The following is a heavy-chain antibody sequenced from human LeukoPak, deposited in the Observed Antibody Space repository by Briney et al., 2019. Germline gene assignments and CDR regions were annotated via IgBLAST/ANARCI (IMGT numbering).Heavy chain of an antibody. CDR3: ARDRRGTGDSYGDY. CDR2: IWYDGSNK. CDR1: GFTFSSYG. V-gene: IGHV3-33*01. J-gene: IGHJ4*02. D-gene: IGHD5-18*01. Sequence: GGSLRLSCAASGFTFSSYGMHWVRQAPGKGLEWVAVIWYDGSNKYYADSVKDRFTISRDNSKNTLYLQMNSLRAEDTAVYYCARDRRGTGDSYGDYWGQGTLVTVSS.